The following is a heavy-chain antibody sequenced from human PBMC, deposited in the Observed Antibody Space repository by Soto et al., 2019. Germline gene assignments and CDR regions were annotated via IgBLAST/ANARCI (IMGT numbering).Heavy chain of an antibody. D-gene: IGHD3-22*01. J-gene: IGHJ4*02. CDR2: IYHSGST. Sequence: SETLSHTYAVSGGSISSGGYSWSWIRQPPGKGLEWIGYIYHSGSTYYNPSLKSRVTISVDRSKNQFSLKLSSVTAADTAVYYCGAYDSGGYIWGQGTLVTVSS. CDR1: GGSISSGGYS. CDR3: GAYDSGGYI. V-gene: IGHV4-30-2*01.